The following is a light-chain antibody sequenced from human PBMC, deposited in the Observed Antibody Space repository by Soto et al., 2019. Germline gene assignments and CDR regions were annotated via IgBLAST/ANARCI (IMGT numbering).Light chain of an antibody. CDR1: SSDVGSYIF. CDR2: EGS. J-gene: IGLJ1*01. Sequence: QSVLNQPASVSGSPGQSITISCTGTSSDVGSYIFVSWFQQHPGKAPKLMIYEGSKRPSGVSNRFSGSKSGNTASLTISGLQAEDEADYYCCSYAGSSTYVFGTGTKVTVL. V-gene: IGLV2-23*01. CDR3: CSYAGSSTYV.